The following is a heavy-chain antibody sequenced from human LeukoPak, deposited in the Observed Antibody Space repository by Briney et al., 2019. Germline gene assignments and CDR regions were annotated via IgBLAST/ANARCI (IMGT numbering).Heavy chain of an antibody. CDR1: GFTFSSYG. D-gene: IGHD3-10*01. CDR2: ISYDGSNK. V-gene: IGHV3-30*18. CDR3: AKDLSRVRGVLYYFDY. Sequence: GGSLRLSCAASGFTFSSYGMHWVRQAPGKGLEWVAVISYDGSNKYYADSVKGRFTISRDNSKNTLYLQMNSLRAEDTAVYYCAKDLSRVRGVLYYFDYWGQGTLVTVSS. J-gene: IGHJ4*02.